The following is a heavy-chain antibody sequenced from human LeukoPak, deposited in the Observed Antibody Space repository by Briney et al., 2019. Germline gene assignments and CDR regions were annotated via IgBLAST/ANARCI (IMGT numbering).Heavy chain of an antibody. CDR1: GFTFSSYA. J-gene: IGHJ3*02. V-gene: IGHV3-30-3*01. Sequence: GGSLRLSCAASGFTFSSYAMHWARQAPGKGLEWVAVISYDGSNKYYADSVKGRFTISRDNSKNTLYLQMNSLRAEDTAVYYCAREEVEAFDIWGQGTMVTVSS. CDR2: ISYDGSNK. CDR3: AREEVEAFDI.